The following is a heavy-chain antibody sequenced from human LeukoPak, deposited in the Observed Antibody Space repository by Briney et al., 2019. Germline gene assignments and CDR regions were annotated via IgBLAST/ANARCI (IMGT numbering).Heavy chain of an antibody. Sequence: GGSLRLSCATSGFSFTDYPMNWVRQAPGEGLEWISNIRTTAEGAKYAYYADSVKGRVTISRDDGKNTLYLHMNSLRDDDTAVYYCATDQRYAFDYWGQGILVTVSS. CDR2: IRTTAEGAKYA. D-gene: IGHD3-9*01. CDR1: GFSFTDYP. CDR3: ATDQRYAFDY. J-gene: IGHJ4*02. V-gene: IGHV3-48*02.